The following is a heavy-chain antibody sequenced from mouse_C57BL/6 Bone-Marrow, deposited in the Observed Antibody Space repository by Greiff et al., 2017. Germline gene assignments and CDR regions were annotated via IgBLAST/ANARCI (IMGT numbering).Heavy chain of an antibody. CDR3: AMGYAMDY. CDR2: ISNGGGST. J-gene: IGHJ4*01. Sequence: DVHLVESGGGLVQPGGSLKLSCAASGFTFSDYYMYWVRQTPEKRLEWVAYISNGGGSTYYPDTVKGRFTISRDNAKNTLYLQMSRLKSEDTAMYYCAMGYAMDYWGQGTSVTVSS. V-gene: IGHV5-12*01. CDR1: GFTFSDYY.